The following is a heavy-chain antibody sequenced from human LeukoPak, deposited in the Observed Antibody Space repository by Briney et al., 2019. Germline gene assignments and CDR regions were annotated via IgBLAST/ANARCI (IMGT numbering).Heavy chain of an antibody. J-gene: IGHJ4*02. CDR1: GGTFSSYA. CDR3: ARDQVHYYDSSGSSSYFGY. CDR2: IIPIFGTA. D-gene: IGHD3-22*01. V-gene: IGHV1-69*13. Sequence: WASVKVSCKASGGTFSSYAISWVRQAPGQGLEWMGGIIPIFGTANYAQKFQGRVTITADESTSTAYMELRSLRSEDTAVYYCARDQVHYYDSSGSSSYFGYWGQGTLVTVSS.